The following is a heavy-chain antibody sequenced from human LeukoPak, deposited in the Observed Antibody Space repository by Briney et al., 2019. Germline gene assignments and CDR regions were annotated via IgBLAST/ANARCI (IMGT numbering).Heavy chain of an antibody. J-gene: IGHJ4*02. CDR2: IYSGGST. V-gene: IGHV3-53*01. Sequence: GGSLRLSCAASGFTVSGNYMSWVRQAPGKGLEWVSVIYSGGSTYYADSVKGRFTISRDNSKNTLYLQMNSLRAEDTAVYYCARGRRDGYNPRGYYFDYWGQGTLVTVSS. CDR1: GFTVSGNY. D-gene: IGHD5-24*01. CDR3: ARGRRDGYNPRGYYFDY.